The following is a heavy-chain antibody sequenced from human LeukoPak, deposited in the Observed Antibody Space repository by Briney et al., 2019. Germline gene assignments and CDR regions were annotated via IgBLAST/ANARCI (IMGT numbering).Heavy chain of an antibody. V-gene: IGHV3-23*01. CDR2: ISGSGGTT. J-gene: IGHJ4*02. D-gene: IGHD3-10*01. CDR1: GLTFSTYA. CDR3: AKDSVTMMWGVNAL. Sequence: GGSLRLTCAASGLTFSTYAMNWVRQAPGKGLEWVSAISGSGGTTNYADSVKGRFTISRDNSKNILYLQMNSLRAEDTAIYFWAKDSVTMMWGVNALWGQGTLVTVSS.